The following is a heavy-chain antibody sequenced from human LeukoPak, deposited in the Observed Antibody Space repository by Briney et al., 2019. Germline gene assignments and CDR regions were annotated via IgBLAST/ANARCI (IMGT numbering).Heavy chain of an antibody. CDR2: LYTGGGT. V-gene: IGHV3-53*01. CDR1: GLTFSRYS. Sequence: GGSLRLSCAAPGLTFSRYSMNWVRQTPGKGLEWVSVLYTGGGTDHADSVKGRFTISRDNSKNTLALQMNSLRVEDTAIYYCTRSGYRHPYHFDSWGQGTLVTVSS. J-gene: IGHJ4*02. CDR3: TRSGYRHPYHFDS. D-gene: IGHD3-22*01.